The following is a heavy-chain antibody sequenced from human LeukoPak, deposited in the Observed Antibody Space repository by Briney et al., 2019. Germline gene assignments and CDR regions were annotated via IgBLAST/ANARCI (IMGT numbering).Heavy chain of an antibody. Sequence: SETLSLTCTVSGYSISSGYYWGWIRQPPGKGLEWIGSIYHSGSTYYNPSLKSRVTISVDTSKNQFSLKLSSVTAADTAVYYCASSPGGVIAYTPRYWGQGTLVTVSS. CDR1: GYSISSGYY. CDR3: ASSPGGVIAYTPRY. J-gene: IGHJ4*02. CDR2: IYHSGST. D-gene: IGHD3-16*02. V-gene: IGHV4-38-2*02.